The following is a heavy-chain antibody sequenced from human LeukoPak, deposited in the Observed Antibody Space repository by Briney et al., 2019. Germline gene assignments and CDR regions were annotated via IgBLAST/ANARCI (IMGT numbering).Heavy chain of an antibody. CDR3: AKGRKWELPIDY. CDR2: IKQDGSVK. J-gene: IGHJ4*02. CDR1: GFTFSSYW. D-gene: IGHD1-26*01. V-gene: IGHV3-7*03. Sequence: GGSLRLSCAASGFTFSSYWMNWVRQAPGKGLEWVANIKQDGSVKYYVDSVQGRFTISRDNAKSSLYLQMNSLRAEDTAVYYCAKGRKWELPIDYWGQGTLVTVSS.